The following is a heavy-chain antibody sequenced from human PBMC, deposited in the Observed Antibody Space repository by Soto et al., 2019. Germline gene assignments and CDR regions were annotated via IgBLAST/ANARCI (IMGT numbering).Heavy chain of an antibody. CDR2: IYYSGNT. Sequence: PSETLSLTCTVSGGSISSGGSYWGWIRQPPGKGLEWIGYIYYSGNTILNPSLRSRVTLSVDTSKNQFSLKLSSVTAADTAVYYCVRYCSTTKCPFDYWGQGTLVTVSS. D-gene: IGHD2-2*01. CDR3: VRYCSTTKCPFDY. V-gene: IGHV4-30-4*01. CDR1: GGSISSGGSY. J-gene: IGHJ4*02.